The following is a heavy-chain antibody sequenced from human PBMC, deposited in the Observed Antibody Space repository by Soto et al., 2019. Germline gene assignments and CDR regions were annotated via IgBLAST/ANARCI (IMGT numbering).Heavy chain of an antibody. CDR3: TGEVASGY. CDR1: GFTVSNFG. CDR2: ISRDGGTK. D-gene: IGHD2-8*02. V-gene: IGHV3-30*03. J-gene: IGHJ4*02. Sequence: QVQLVESGGGVVRPGRSLRLSCAVSGFTVSNFGMHWVRQAPGKGLEWVAVISRDGGTKFYADSVKGRFTISRDNSRNTLFLEMNSLRGDDMGVYYCTGEVASGYWGQGTLVTVSS.